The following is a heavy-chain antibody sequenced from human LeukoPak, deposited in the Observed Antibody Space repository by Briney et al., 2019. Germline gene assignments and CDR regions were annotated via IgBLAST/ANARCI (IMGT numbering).Heavy chain of an antibody. D-gene: IGHD6-19*01. V-gene: IGHV4-39*01. CDR2: IYYSGNT. J-gene: IGHJ4*02. CDR1: GGPFSAYY. Sequence: PSETLSLTCAVYGGPFSAYYWGWIRQPPGKGLEWIGSIYYSGNTYYNPSLKSRVTISVDTSKNQFSLKLSSVTAADTAVYYCARLHSSGWYKGGFDYWVQGTLVTVSS. CDR3: ARLHSSGWYKGGFDY.